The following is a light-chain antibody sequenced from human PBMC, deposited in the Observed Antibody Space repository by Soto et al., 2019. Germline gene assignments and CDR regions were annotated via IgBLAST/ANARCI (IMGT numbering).Light chain of an antibody. Sequence: QSVLTQPPSVSAAPGQKVTISCSGSSSNIGSNYVSWYQQLPGTAPKLLIYDNSQRPSGIPDRFSGSKSGTSATLGITGLQTGDEADYYCGTWDSSLSAGVSGGGTKLTVL. J-gene: IGLJ2*01. CDR3: GTWDSSLSAGV. V-gene: IGLV1-51*01. CDR1: SSNIGSNY. CDR2: DNS.